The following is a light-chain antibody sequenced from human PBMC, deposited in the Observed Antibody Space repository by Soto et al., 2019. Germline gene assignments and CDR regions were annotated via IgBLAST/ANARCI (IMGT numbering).Light chain of an antibody. CDR1: QSVSSSY. V-gene: IGKV3-20*01. J-gene: IGKJ1*01. Sequence: EIVLTQSPGTLSLSPGERATLSCRASQSVSSSYLAWYQQKPGQAPRLLIYGASSRATGIPDRFSGSGAGTDFNLTSRRIESKDVAVHYCREHGRLPWAIGRGTKVDIK. CDR3: REHGRLPWA. CDR2: GAS.